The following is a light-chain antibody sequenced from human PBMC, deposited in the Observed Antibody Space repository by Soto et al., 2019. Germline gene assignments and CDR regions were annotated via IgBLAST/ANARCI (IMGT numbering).Light chain of an antibody. J-gene: IGKJ1*01. CDR2: GAS. V-gene: IGKV3-15*01. CDR1: QSVSSN. CDR3: QQYNNWHWT. Sequence: EIVMTQSPATLSVSPGERATLSCRASQSVSSNLAWYQQKPGQAPRLLIYGASTRATGIPARFSGSGSGTEFTLTISSLQSEDFAVYYCQQYNNWHWTFGPGTKVEIK.